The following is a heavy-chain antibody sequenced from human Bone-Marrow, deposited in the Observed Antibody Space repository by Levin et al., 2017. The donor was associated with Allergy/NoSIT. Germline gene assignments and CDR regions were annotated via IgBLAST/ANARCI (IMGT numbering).Heavy chain of an antibody. CDR2: ISSRSSAI. V-gene: IGHV3-48*02. D-gene: IGHD3-9*01. Sequence: GGSLRLSCAASGFTFSSYKMNWVRQAPGKGLEWVSFISSRSSAIYYADSVKGRFTISRDNAKNSLSLQMNSLRDEATAVYYCVSRPDRDVLRYFGWSANIDYWGQGTLVTVSS. CDR3: VSRPDRDVLRYFGWSANIDY. CDR1: GFTFSSYK. J-gene: IGHJ4*02.